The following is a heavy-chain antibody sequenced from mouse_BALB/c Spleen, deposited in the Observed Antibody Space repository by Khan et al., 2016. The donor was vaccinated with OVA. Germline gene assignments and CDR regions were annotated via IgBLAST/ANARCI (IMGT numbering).Heavy chain of an antibody. CDR2: ISYSGNT. Sequence: EVQLVESGPGLVKPSQSLSLTCTVTDYSITSEYTWNWLRQFPGKKLEWMGFISYSGNTRYNPSLKSRISITRDTSKNQFFLQLNSVTSEDTATYYCARKDYYDYDPFPFWGQGTLVTVSA. CDR1: DYSITSEYT. CDR3: ARKDYYDYDPFPF. D-gene: IGHD2-4*01. J-gene: IGHJ3*01. V-gene: IGHV3-2*02.